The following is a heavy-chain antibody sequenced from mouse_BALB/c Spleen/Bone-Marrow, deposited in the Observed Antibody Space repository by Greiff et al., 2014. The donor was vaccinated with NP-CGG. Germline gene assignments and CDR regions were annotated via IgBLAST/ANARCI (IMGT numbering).Heavy chain of an antibody. CDR2: IYPGNSDT. CDR1: GYSFTSYW. D-gene: IGHD2-4*01. V-gene: IGHV1-5*01. Sequence: VQLQQSGTVLARPGASVKMSCKASGYSFTSYWMHWVKQRPGQGPEWIGAIYPGNSDTSYNQKFKGKAKLTAVTSASTAYMELSSLTNEDSAVYYCTRGAYYDYSYYAMDYWGRGTSVTVSS. J-gene: IGHJ4*01. CDR3: TRGAYYDYSYYAMDY.